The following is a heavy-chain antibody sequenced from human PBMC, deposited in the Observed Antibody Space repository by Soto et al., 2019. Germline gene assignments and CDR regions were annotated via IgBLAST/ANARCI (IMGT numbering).Heavy chain of an antibody. CDR3: ARGSVTGTSLGY. Sequence: QVQLVQSGAEVKKPGSSVKVSCKASGGTFSSYTISWVRQAPGQGLEWMGRIIPILGIANYAQKFQGRATITADKSTSTAYMELSSLRSEDTAVYYCARGSVTGTSLGYWGQGTLVTVSS. V-gene: IGHV1-69*02. D-gene: IGHD1-20*01. CDR1: GGTFSSYT. CDR2: IIPILGIA. J-gene: IGHJ4*02.